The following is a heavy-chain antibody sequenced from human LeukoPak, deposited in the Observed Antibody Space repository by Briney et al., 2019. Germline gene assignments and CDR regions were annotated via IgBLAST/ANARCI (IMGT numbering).Heavy chain of an antibody. D-gene: IGHD3-16*01. CDR2: IYHSGST. CDR3: ARENLGDYYFDY. Sequence: SETLSLTCAVSGGSISSGGYSWSWIRQPPGKGLEWIGYIYHSGSTYYNPSLKSRVTISVDRSKNQFSLKLSSVTAADTAVYYCARENLGDYYFDYWGRGTLVTVSS. V-gene: IGHV4-30-2*01. J-gene: IGHJ4*02. CDR1: GGSISSGGYS.